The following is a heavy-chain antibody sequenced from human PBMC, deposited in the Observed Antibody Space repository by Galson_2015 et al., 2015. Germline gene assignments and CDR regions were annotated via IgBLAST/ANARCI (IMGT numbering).Heavy chain of an antibody. Sequence: SLRLSCAASGFTFSSYAMSWVRQAPGKGLEWVSDINNSGGITYYADSVKGRFTISRDNSKNTLYLQMNSLRADDTAVYYCAKDRDSGSYYYYYGMDVWGQGTTVTVSS. CDR3: AKDRDSGSYYYYYGMDV. CDR1: GFTFSSYA. J-gene: IGHJ6*02. D-gene: IGHD1-26*01. CDR2: INNSGGIT. V-gene: IGHV3-23*01.